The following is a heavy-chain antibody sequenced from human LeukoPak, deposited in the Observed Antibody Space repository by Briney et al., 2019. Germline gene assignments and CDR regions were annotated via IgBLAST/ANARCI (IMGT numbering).Heavy chain of an antibody. V-gene: IGHV4-59*01. D-gene: IGHD6-13*01. CDR3: ARDNGQQLKNNWFDP. J-gene: IGHJ5*02. CDR1: GGSISSYY. Sequence: SETLSLTCTVSGGSISSYYWSWIRQPPGKGLEWIGYIYYSGSTNYNPSLKSRVTISVDTSKNQFSLKLSSVTAADTAVYYCARDNGQQLKNNWFDPWGQGNLVTVSS. CDR2: IYYSGST.